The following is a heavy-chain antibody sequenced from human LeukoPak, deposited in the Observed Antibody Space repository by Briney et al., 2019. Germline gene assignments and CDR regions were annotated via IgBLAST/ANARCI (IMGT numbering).Heavy chain of an antibody. Sequence: PGGSLRLSCAASGFTFSSYSMNWVRQAPGKGLEWVANIKQDGSEKYYVDSVKGRFTISRDTAKNSLFLQMNSLRVEDTAVYYCARERITYYFGSGGYYFDYWGQGTLVTVSS. D-gene: IGHD3-10*01. CDR3: ARERITYYFGSGGYYFDY. CDR1: GFTFSSYS. CDR2: IKQDGSEK. V-gene: IGHV3-7*01. J-gene: IGHJ4*02.